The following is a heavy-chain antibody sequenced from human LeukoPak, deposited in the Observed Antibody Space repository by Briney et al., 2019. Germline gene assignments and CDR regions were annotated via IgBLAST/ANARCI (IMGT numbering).Heavy chain of an antibody. J-gene: IGHJ5*02. Sequence: PSETLSLTCTVSGGSISSSSYYWDWIRQPPGKGLEWIGSIYYSGSTYYNPSLKSRVTMSVDTSKNQFSLKLSSVTAADTAVYYCARDSGTTGEVKLDPWGQGTLVTVSS. CDR2: IYYSGST. CDR1: GGSISSSSYY. V-gene: IGHV4-39*07. D-gene: IGHD3-10*01. CDR3: ARDSGTTGEVKLDP.